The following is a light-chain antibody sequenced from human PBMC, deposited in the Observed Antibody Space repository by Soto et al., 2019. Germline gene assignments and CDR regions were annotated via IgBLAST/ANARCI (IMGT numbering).Light chain of an antibody. J-gene: IGLJ3*02. CDR1: SADVGSYNL. CDR3: CSFAGRDTYWV. Sequence: QSALTQPASVSGSPGQSITISCTGTSADVGSYNLVSWYQQHPGRAPKLMICEVTERPSGISNRFSGSKSGNTASLTISGLQPEDEADYYCCSFAGRDTYWVFGGGTKVTVL. V-gene: IGLV2-23*02. CDR2: EVT.